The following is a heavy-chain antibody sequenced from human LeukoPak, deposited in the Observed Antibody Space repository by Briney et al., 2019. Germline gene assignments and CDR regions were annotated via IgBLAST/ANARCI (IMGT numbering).Heavy chain of an antibody. J-gene: IGHJ4*02. CDR2: ISYDGSNK. D-gene: IGHD3/OR15-3a*01. V-gene: IGHV3-30*03. CDR3: ARTRTDFVGYYFDY. CDR1: GFTFSSYV. Sequence: PGGSLRLSCAASGFTFSSYVIHWVRQAPGKGLEWVAVISYDGSNKYYADSVKGRFTISRDNSKNTLYLQMNSLRAEDTAVYYCARTRTDFVGYYFDYWGQGTLVTVSS.